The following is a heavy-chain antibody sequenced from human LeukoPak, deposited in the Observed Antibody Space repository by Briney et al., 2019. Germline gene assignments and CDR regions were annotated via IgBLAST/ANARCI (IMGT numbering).Heavy chain of an antibody. D-gene: IGHD6-13*01. Sequence: SVKGSCKASGGTFSSYAISGVRQAPGQGLEWMGGIIPIFGTGNYAQKFQGRVTITADESTSTAYMEQSNLRSEHTAVYYGARDYGAAAGPGNAFDIWGRGKMITVSS. CDR2: IIPIFGTG. J-gene: IGHJ3*02. V-gene: IGHV1-69*01. CDR1: GGTFSSYA. CDR3: ARDYGAAAGPGNAFDI.